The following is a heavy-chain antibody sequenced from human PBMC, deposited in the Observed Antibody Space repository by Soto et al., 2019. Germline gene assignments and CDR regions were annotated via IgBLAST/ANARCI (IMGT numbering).Heavy chain of an antibody. J-gene: IGHJ6*02. Sequence: EVQLVESGGGLIQPGGSLRLSCAASGFNFIRKYMIWVRQAPGKGLEWVSILYSGGTTYYADSVKGRFTISRDNARNSVFLQMDSLRVEDTGVYYCAKEGPDGSTWNFYGMDVGGQGTTVIVSS. D-gene: IGHD1-7*01. CDR1: GFNFIRKY. CDR2: LYSGGTT. CDR3: AKEGPDGSTWNFYGMDV. V-gene: IGHV3-53*01.